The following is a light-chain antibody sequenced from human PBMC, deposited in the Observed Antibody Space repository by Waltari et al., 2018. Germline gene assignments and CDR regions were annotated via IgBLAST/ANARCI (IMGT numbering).Light chain of an antibody. V-gene: IGLV1-47*01. CDR3: ASWDDSHYV. CDR2: RNN. CDR1: RSTLGSNY. Sequence: QSVLTQPPSASATPGPRVIISCSGSRSTLGSNYLYWYPQLPGTAPKRLIYRNNERPSGVSDRFSASKSGTSASLVISGLRSEDEAVYYCASWDDSHYVFGPGTTVTVL. J-gene: IGLJ1*01.